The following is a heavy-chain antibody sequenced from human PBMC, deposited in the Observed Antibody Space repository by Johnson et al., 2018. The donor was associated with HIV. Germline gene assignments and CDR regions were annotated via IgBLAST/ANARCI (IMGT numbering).Heavy chain of an antibody. CDR2: IKQDGSEK. Sequence: VQLVESGGGLVQPGGSLRLSCAASGFTFSSYWMSWVRQAPGKGLEWVANIKQDGSEKYYVDSVKGRFTISRDNAKNSLYLQMNSLRAEDTALYYCARDQRGFERSYYDAFDIWGQGTM. D-gene: IGHD3-10*01. V-gene: IGHV3-7*05. CDR1: GFTFSSYW. J-gene: IGHJ3*02. CDR3: ARDQRGFERSYYDAFDI.